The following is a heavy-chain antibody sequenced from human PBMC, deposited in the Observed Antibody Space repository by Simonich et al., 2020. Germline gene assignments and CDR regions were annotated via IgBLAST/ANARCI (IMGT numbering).Heavy chain of an antibody. J-gene: IGHJ2*01. Sequence: EVQLVESGGGLVQPGGSLRLSCAASGFTFRLYWMGWVRQAPGRGLEWVDNQKQCGNEKIYVESVKCRFTSSRDNAKNSLYLQMNSLRAEYTAVYYCAREYSSSSDPYWYFDLWGRGTLVTVSS. CDR1: GFTFRLYW. V-gene: IGHV3-7*01. D-gene: IGHD6-6*01. CDR3: AREYSSSSDPYWYFDL. CDR2: QKQCGNEK.